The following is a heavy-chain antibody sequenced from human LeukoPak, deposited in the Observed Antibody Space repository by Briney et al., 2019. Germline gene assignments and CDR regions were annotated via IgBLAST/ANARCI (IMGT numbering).Heavy chain of an antibody. Sequence: ASVKVSCKASGYIFTGYYMHWVRQAPGQGLEWMGWINPNSGDTNYAQKFQGRVTMTRDTSISTVYMELSRLRSDDTAVYYCARASGSYWWFDSWGQGTLVTVSS. D-gene: IGHD1-26*01. V-gene: IGHV1-2*02. CDR2: INPNSGDT. J-gene: IGHJ5*01. CDR3: ARASGSYWWFDS. CDR1: GYIFTGYY.